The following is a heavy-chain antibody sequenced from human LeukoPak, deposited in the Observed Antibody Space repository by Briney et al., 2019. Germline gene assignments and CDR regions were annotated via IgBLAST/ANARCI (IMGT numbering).Heavy chain of an antibody. J-gene: IGHJ5*02. Sequence: SETLSLTCTVSSGSISGHYWSWIRQSPGRGLEWIGNIYTGGITKYNPSLNSRATISIDTSKNRFSLKVTSMTAADTAIYYCARQAQDGTDNYFDPWGRGILVTVSS. CDR1: SGSISGHY. V-gene: IGHV4-4*09. CDR3: ARQAQDGTDNYFDP. D-gene: IGHD1-14*01. CDR2: IYTGGIT.